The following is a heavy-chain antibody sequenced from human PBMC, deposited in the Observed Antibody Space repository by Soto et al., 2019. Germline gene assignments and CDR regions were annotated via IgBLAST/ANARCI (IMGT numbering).Heavy chain of an antibody. CDR3: ARGARMSTVTLFDP. V-gene: IGHV4-34*01. CDR2: INHSGST. J-gene: IGHJ5*02. Sequence: LETLSLTCAVDGGSFIGYYWRWIRQPPGKGLEWIGEINHSGSTNYNPSLKSRVTISVDTSKNQFSLKLSSVTAADTAVYYCARGARMSTVTLFDPWGQGTLVTVSS. CDR1: GGSFIGYY. D-gene: IGHD4-4*01.